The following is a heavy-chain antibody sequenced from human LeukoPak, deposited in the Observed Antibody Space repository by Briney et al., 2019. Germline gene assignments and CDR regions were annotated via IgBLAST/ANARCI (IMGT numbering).Heavy chain of an antibody. D-gene: IGHD2-2*01. V-gene: IGHV4-30-4*08. CDR2: IYYSGST. CDR3: ARDGLEYQHHGWFDP. Sequence: SQTLSLTCTVSGGSISSGDYYWSWIRQPPGKGLEWIGYIYYSGSTYYNPSLKSRVTISVDTSKNQFSLKLSSVTAADTAVYYCARDGLEYQHHGWFDPWGQGTLVTVSS. J-gene: IGHJ5*02. CDR1: GGSISSGDYY.